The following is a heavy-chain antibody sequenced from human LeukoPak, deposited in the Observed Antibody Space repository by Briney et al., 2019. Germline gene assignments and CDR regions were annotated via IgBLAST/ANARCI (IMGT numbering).Heavy chain of an antibody. CDR1: GGSSSSGGYS. D-gene: IGHD3-22*01. J-gene: IGHJ4*02. CDR2: IYHSGST. Sequence: PSQTLSLTCAVSGGSSSSGGYSWSWIRQPPGKGLEWIGYIYHSGSTYYNPSLKSRVTISVDRSKNQFSLKLSSVTAADTAVYYCAREVKQNYYDSSGYLDYWGQGTLVTVSS. V-gene: IGHV4-30-2*01. CDR3: AREVKQNYYDSSGYLDY.